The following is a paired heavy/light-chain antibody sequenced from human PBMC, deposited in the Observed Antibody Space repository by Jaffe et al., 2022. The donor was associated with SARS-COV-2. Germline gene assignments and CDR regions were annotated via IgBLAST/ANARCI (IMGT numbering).Heavy chain of an antibody. D-gene: IGHD6-19*01. CDR1: GFTFSTSA. J-gene: IGHJ4*02. CDR2: ISSSGDYS. CDR3: AKSTGWPYYFDY. Sequence: EVQLVESGGGLVQPGGSLRLSCAASGFTFSTSAMSWVRQAPGKGLEWVSGISSSGDYSYYADSVKGRFTISRDNSKDTLYLQMNSLRADDTAVYYCAKSTGWPYYFDYWGQGTLVTVSS. V-gene: IGHV3-23*04.
Light chain of an antibody. Sequence: QSVLTQPPSVSGAPGQRVTISCTGSSSNIGAGFDVHWYQQLPGTAPKLLIHGNSNRPSGVPDRFSGSKSGTSVSLAITGLQADDEADYYCQSFDSSLSYVFGTGTKVTVL. J-gene: IGLJ1*01. CDR1: SSNIGAGFD. V-gene: IGLV1-40*01. CDR2: GNS. CDR3: QSFDSSLSYV.